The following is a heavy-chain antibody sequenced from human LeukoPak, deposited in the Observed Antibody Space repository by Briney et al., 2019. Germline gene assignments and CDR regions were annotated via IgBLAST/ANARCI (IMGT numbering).Heavy chain of an antibody. CDR2: IIPIFGTA. D-gene: IGHD3-3*01. J-gene: IGHJ6*03. CDR1: GYTFTSYY. CDR3: ARGMPITIFGVALQSYYYYYMDV. V-gene: IGHV1-69*13. Sequence: SVKVSCKASGYTFTSYYMHWVRQAPGQGLEWMGGIIPIFGTANYAQKFQGRVTITADESTSTAYMELSSLRSEDTAVYYCARGMPITIFGVALQSYYYYYMDVWGKGTTVTVSS.